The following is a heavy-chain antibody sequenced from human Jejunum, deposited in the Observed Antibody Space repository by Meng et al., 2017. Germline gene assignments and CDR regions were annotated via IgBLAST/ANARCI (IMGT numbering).Heavy chain of an antibody. CDR2: INANNNPI. CDR3: ARAQVFNSRSSHDGVGYFFDV. CDR1: GFTLSTYE. Sequence: WGSLRLSCAASGFTLSTYEMNWVRQAPGKGLEWISYINANNNPIFDADSVKGRFAISRDNAKNSLYLQLNGLRDEDTAIYYCARAQVFNSRSSHDGVGYFFDVWGQGTPVTGAS. J-gene: IGHJ6*01. V-gene: IGHV3-48*03. D-gene: IGHD3-10*01.